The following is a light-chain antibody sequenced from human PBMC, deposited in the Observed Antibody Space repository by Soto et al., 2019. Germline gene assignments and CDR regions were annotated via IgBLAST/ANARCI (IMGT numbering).Light chain of an antibody. V-gene: IGLV1-40*01. J-gene: IGLJ2*01. CDR1: SSNIGAGYD. Sequence: QSVLTQPPSVSGAPGQRVTISCTGSSSNIGAGYDVHWYQQLPGRAPKLLIYGNTNRPSGVSDRLSGSKSGTSASLAITGLQAEDEADYYCLSFDSSLSVVFGGGTQLTVL. CDR2: GNT. CDR3: LSFDSSLSVV.